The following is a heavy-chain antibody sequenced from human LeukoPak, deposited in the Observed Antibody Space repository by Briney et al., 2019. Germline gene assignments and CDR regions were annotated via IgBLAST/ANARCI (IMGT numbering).Heavy chain of an antibody. CDR1: GGSISSSSYY. Sequence: PSETLSLTCTVSGGSISSSSYYWGWIRQPAGKGLEWIGRIYTSGSTNYNPSLKSRVTISVDTSKKQFSLKLSSVTAADTAVYYCAREKIAYYDNSGRGWFDPWGQGTLVTVSS. V-gene: IGHV4-61*02. J-gene: IGHJ5*02. D-gene: IGHD3-22*01. CDR2: IYTSGST. CDR3: AREKIAYYDNSGRGWFDP.